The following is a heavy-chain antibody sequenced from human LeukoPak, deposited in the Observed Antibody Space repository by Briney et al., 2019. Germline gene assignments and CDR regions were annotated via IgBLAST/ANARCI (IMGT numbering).Heavy chain of an antibody. CDR1: GGSISSYY. D-gene: IGHD1-1*01. J-gene: IGHJ4*02. V-gene: IGHV4-59*01. CDR3: ARGHVDQRYNDY. Sequence: PSETLSLTCTVSGGSISSYYWSWIRQPPGKGLEWIGYIYYSGSTNYNPSLKSRVTISVDTSKNQFSLKLSSVTAADTAVYYCARGHVDQRYNDYWGQGTLVTVSS. CDR2: IYYSGST.